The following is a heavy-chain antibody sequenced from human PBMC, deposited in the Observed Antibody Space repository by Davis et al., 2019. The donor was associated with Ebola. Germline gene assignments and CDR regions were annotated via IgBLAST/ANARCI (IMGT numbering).Heavy chain of an antibody. CDR1: GFIFSNCG. CDR3: AKVGRQRLVRDGFDI. V-gene: IGHV3-30*18. J-gene: IGHJ3*02. Sequence: GESLKISCEASGFIFSNCGMYWVRQAPGKGLEWVAVISYAGSNEYYADSVKGRFTISRDNSKNMVYLQMNSLRTEDTALYYCAKVGRQRLVRDGFDIWGQGTMVTVSS. D-gene: IGHD6-13*01. CDR2: ISYAGSNE.